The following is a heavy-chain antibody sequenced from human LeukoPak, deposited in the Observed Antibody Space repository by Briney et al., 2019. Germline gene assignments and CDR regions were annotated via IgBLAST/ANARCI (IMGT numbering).Heavy chain of an antibody. D-gene: IGHD6-19*01. Sequence: ASVKVSCRASGYTFSIYNMHWVRQAPGQGLEWMGIINPSGGSTSYAQKFQGRVTMTRDTSTSTVYMELSSLRSEDTAVYYCARGAASSGGANWFDPWGQGTLVTVSS. CDR1: GYTFSIYN. CDR2: INPSGGST. V-gene: IGHV1-46*01. J-gene: IGHJ5*02. CDR3: ARGAASSGGANWFDP.